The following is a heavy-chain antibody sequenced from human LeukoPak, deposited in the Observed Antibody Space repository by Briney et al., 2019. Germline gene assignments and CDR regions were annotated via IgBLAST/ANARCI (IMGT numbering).Heavy chain of an antibody. CDR2: IYYSGST. Sequence: SETLSLTCTVSGGSISSGGYYWSWIRQHPGKGLEWIGHIYYSGSTYYNPSLKSRVTISVDTSKNQFSLKLSSVTAADTAVYYCAREYYDSAVGHAFDIWGQGTMVTVSS. D-gene: IGHD3-22*01. CDR1: GGSISSGGYY. V-gene: IGHV4-31*03. J-gene: IGHJ3*02. CDR3: AREYYDSAVGHAFDI.